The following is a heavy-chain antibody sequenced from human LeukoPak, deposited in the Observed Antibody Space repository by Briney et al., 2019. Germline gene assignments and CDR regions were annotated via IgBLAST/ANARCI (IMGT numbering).Heavy chain of an antibody. CDR3: AHFPSMIRGVIANIYFDH. D-gene: IGHD3-10*01. V-gene: IGHV2-5*02. J-gene: IGHJ4*02. CDR2: IYWDDDK. Sequence: ESSPTLVNPTQTLTLTCAFSGFSLNTVRVGVAWIRQPPEKALECLAFIYWDDDKRYNPSLKSRLTITKDTSGNQVVLTLTNVDPVDTATYYCAHFPSMIRGVIANIYFDHWGQGTLVAVSS. CDR1: GFSLNTVRVG.